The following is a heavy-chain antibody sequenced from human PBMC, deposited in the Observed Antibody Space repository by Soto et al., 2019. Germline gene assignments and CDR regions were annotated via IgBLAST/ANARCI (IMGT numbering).Heavy chain of an antibody. Sequence: SQTLSLTCAISGDNVSSNSAAWNWIRQSPPRGLEWLGRTYYRSKWNTDYAVSVNSRITIGPDTSKNQFSLQLKSVTPEDTGVYYCARDYYESGGYFDCWGQGNLVTVSS. CDR1: GDNVSSNSAA. J-gene: IGHJ4*02. D-gene: IGHD3-22*01. CDR2: TYYRSKWNT. V-gene: IGHV6-1*01. CDR3: ARDYYESGGYFDC.